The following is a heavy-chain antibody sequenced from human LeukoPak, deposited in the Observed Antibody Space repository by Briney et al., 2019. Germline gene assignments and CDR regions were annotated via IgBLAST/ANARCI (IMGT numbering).Heavy chain of an antibody. CDR2: FDPEDGET. J-gene: IGHJ5*02. D-gene: IGHD2-2*01. Sequence: ASVKVSCKVSGYTLTELSKHWVRQAPGKGLEWMGGFDPEDGETIYAQKFQGRVTMTEDTSTDTAYMELSSLRSEDTAVYYCATSPRTVVVPAAMIRWFDPWGQGTLVTVSS. CDR1: GYTLTELS. V-gene: IGHV1-24*01. CDR3: ATSPRTVVVPAAMIRWFDP.